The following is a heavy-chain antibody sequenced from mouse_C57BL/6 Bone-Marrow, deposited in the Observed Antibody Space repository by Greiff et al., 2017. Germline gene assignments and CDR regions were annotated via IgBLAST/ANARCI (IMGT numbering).Heavy chain of an antibody. CDR3: ARLEFDGSSGDWYFDV. CDR2: IYPRDGSN. V-gene: IGHV1-85*01. Sequence: VQLQQSGPELVKPGASVKLSCKASGYTFTSYDINWVKKRTGQGLEWIGWIYPRDGSNKYNEKFKGKATLTVDTSSSPAYMELHSLTSEDSAVYFCARLEFDGSSGDWYFDVWGTGTTVTVSS. D-gene: IGHD1-1*01. J-gene: IGHJ1*03. CDR1: GYTFTSYD.